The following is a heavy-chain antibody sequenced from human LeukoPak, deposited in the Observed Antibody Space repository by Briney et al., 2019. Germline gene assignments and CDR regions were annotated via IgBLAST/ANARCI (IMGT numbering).Heavy chain of an antibody. Sequence: SETLSLTCTVSGGXISSGGYYWSWIRQHPGKRLEWIGYIYYSGSTYYNPSLKSRVTISVDTSKNQFSLKLSSVTAADTAVYYCARYPNYYDSSGPFAFDIWGQGTMVTVSS. J-gene: IGHJ3*02. D-gene: IGHD3-22*01. CDR2: IYYSGST. CDR3: ARYPNYYDSSGPFAFDI. CDR1: GGXISSGGYY. V-gene: IGHV4-31*03.